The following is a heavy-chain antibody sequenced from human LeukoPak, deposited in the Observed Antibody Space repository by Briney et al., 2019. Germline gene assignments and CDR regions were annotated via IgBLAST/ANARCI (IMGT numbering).Heavy chain of an antibody. Sequence: PSETLSLACTVSGGSISGYYWSWIRQPPGKGLEWIGYIYTSGSTNYNPSLKSRVTISVDTSKNQFSLKLSSVTAADTAVYYCARLQSSSGSSSPLYNWFDPWGQGTLVTVSS. J-gene: IGHJ5*02. CDR3: ARLQSSSGSSSPLYNWFDP. V-gene: IGHV4-4*09. D-gene: IGHD1-26*01. CDR2: IYTSGST. CDR1: GGSISGYY.